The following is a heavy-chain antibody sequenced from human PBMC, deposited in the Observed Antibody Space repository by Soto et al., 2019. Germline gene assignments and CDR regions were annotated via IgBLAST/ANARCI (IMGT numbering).Heavy chain of an antibody. J-gene: IGHJ6*02. D-gene: IGHD3-10*01. CDR1: GFTFDDYT. CDR2: ISWDGGST. Sequence: PGGSLRLSCAASGFTFDDYTMHWVRQAPGKGLEWVSLISWDGGSTYYADSVKGRFTISRDNSKNSLYLQMNSLRTEDTALYYCAKDNQITMVRGVRGNYYYGMDVWGQGTTVTVSS. CDR3: AKDNQITMVRGVRGNYYYGMDV. V-gene: IGHV3-43*01.